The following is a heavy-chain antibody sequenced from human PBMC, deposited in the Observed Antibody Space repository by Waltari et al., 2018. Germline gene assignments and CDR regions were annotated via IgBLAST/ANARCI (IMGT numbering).Heavy chain of an antibody. CDR2: ILRGGST. Sequence: EVQLVESGGGLIQPGGSLRLSCAASGFTVSSNYMSWVRQDPGKGREWFSVILRGGSTYDADSVKGRFTISRDNSKNTLYLQMNSLRAEDTAVYYCARGWGGPDYFDYWGQGTLVTVSS. CDR3: ARGWGGPDYFDY. J-gene: IGHJ4*02. V-gene: IGHV3-53*01. D-gene: IGHD3-16*01. CDR1: GFTVSSNY.